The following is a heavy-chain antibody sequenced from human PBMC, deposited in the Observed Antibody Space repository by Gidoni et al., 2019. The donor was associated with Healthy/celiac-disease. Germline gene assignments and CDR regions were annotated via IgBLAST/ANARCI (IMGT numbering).Heavy chain of an antibody. CDR1: GFTFSSNA. CDR3: ARGPSLAADYYYGMDV. V-gene: IGHV3-30-3*01. D-gene: IGHD6-25*01. Sequence: QVQLVESGGGVVQPGRSLRLSCAASGFTFSSNAMHWVRQAPGKGLEWVAVISYDGSNKYYADSVKGRFTISRDNSKNTLYLQMNSLRAEDTAVYYCARGPSLAADYYYGMDVWGQGTTVTVSS. J-gene: IGHJ6*02. CDR2: ISYDGSNK.